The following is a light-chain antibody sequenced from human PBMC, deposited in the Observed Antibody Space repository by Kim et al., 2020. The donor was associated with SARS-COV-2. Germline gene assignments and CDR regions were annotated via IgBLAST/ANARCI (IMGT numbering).Light chain of an antibody. CDR1: QSIGSW. CDR3: QQYKSYKGT. CDR2: DAS. J-gene: IGKJ1*01. V-gene: IGKV1-5*01. Sequence: ASVGDRVTITCRASQSIGSWLAWYQQKPGKAPKFLIYDASNLESGVPSRFSGSGSGTEFTLTISSLQPDDFATYYCQQYKSYKGTFGQGTKVDIK.